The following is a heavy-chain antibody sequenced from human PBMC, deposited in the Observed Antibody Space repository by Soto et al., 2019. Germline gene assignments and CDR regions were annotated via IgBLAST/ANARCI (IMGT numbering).Heavy chain of an antibody. CDR2: IKPAIGSA. CDR3: ARGLLVGHETVDY. J-gene: IGHJ4*02. V-gene: IGHV1-69*01. Sequence: QVQVVQSGAEVKEPGSSVKVSCKASGDIFTTYAINWVRQAPGQGLVWMGGIKPAIGSADYAPTFQGRLTITADDLTATAYMDLTSLTSEDTAVYYCARGLLVGHETVDYWGQGTLVTVSS. D-gene: IGHD1-26*01. CDR1: GDIFTTYA.